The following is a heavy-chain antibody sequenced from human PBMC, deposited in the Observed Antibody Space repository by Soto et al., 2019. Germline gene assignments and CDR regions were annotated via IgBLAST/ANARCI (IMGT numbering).Heavy chain of an antibody. CDR3: ARLDSIVVVPAATTFDY. CDR2: IYYSGST. V-gene: IGHV4-39*01. J-gene: IGHJ4*02. CDR1: GGSISSSSYY. Sequence: TSETLSLTCTVSGGSISSSSYYWGWIRQPPGKGLEWIGSIYYSGSTYYNPSLKSRVTISVDTSKNQFSLKLSSVTAADTAVYYCARLDSIVVVPAATTFDYWGQGTLVTVSS. D-gene: IGHD2-2*01.